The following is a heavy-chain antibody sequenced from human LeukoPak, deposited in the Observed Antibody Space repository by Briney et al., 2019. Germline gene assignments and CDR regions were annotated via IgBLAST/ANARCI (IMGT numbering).Heavy chain of an antibody. CDR3: AREDYYDSSAYFYVDYFDY. D-gene: IGHD3-22*01. CDR2: IYHSGNT. Sequence: SETLSLTCTVSGYYVSSGYHWGWIRQSPGKGMEWIGSIYHSGNTYYNPSLKSRVTMSLDTSNNQFSLKLSSVTAADTAVYYCAREDYYDSSAYFYVDYFDYWGQGTLVTVSS. J-gene: IGHJ4*02. CDR1: GYYVSSGYH. V-gene: IGHV4-38-2*02.